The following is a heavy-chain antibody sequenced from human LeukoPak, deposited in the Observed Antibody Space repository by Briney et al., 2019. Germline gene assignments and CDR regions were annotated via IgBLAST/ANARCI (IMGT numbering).Heavy chain of an antibody. J-gene: IGHJ4*02. V-gene: IGHV1-69*05. CDR3: ARVVRSVDVLRFDY. D-gene: IGHD3-3*01. CDR2: IIPIFGTA. CDR1: GGTFSSYA. Sequence: ASVKVSCKASGGTFSSYAISWVRQAPGQGLEWMGGIIPIFGTANYAQKFQGRVTITTDESTSTAYMELSSLRSEDTAVYYCARVVRSVDVLRFDYWGQGTLVTVSS.